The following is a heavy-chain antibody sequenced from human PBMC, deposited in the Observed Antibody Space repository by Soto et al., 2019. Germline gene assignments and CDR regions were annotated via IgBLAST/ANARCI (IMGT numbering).Heavy chain of an antibody. J-gene: IGHJ4*02. CDR1: GYTFNTYG. V-gene: IGHV1-18*01. CDR2: ISTFNGET. Sequence: ASVKVSCKASGYTFNTYGISWVRQAPGQGLEWMGWISTFNGETRYAQKFQARVTVTTDTSTTTGYMELRSLRSDDTAVYYCARDGGYCSSSTCLIDHWGQGTLVTVSS. D-gene: IGHD2-2*01. CDR3: ARDGGYCSSSTCLIDH.